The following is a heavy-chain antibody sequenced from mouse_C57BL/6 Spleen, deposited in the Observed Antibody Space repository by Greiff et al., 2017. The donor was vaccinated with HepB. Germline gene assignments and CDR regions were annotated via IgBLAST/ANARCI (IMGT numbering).Heavy chain of an antibody. V-gene: IGHV5-9*01. CDR3: AKVGSWYFDV. J-gene: IGHJ1*03. D-gene: IGHD1-1*02. CDR2: ISGGGGNT. CDR1: GFTFSSYT. Sequence: EVQLVESGGGLVKPGGSLKLSCAASGFTFSSYTMSWVRQTPEKRLEWVATISGGGGNTYYPDSVKGRFTISRDNAKNTLYLQMSSLRSEDTALYYCAKVGSWYFDVWGTGTTVTVSS.